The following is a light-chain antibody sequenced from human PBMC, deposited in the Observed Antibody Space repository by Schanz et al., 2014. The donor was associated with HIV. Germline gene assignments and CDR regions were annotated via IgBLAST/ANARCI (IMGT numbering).Light chain of an antibody. CDR3: QQYASSPPLT. V-gene: IGKV3-20*01. J-gene: IGKJ4*01. Sequence: EIVLTQSPATLSLSPGERATLSCRASQSVSSSYLAWYQQKPGQAPRLLIYGASSRATGIPDRFSGSGSGTDFTLTISRLEPEDFGVYYCQQYASSPPLTFGGGTKVEI. CDR1: QSVSSSY. CDR2: GAS.